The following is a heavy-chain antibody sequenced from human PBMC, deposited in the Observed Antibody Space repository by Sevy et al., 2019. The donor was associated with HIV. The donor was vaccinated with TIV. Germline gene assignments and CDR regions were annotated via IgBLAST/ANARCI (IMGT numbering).Heavy chain of an antibody. Sequence: GGSLRLSCAASGFTFSSYGMHWVRQAPGKGLEWVAVIWYDGSNKYYADSVKGRFTISRDNSKNTLYLQMNSLRAEDTAVYYCAREVVPAAIYYGMDVWGQGTTVTVSS. CDR3: AREVVPAAIYYGMDV. CDR1: GFTFSSYG. J-gene: IGHJ6*02. D-gene: IGHD2-2*01. V-gene: IGHV3-33*01. CDR2: IWYDGSNK.